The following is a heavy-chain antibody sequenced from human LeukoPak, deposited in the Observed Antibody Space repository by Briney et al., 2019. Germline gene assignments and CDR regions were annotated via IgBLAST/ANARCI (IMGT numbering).Heavy chain of an antibody. D-gene: IGHD2/OR15-2a*01. CDR2: IYGGST. V-gene: IGHV3-53*01. Sequence: GGSLRLSCAASGFTVSDNYMTWVRRAAGKRLECVSIIYGGSTYYADSVKGRFTISRDNSKNTVYLQMNSLRAEDTAVYYCARDFEGVHRTTNSYTYYYYMDVWGKGTTVIVSS. CDR1: GFTVSDNY. CDR3: ARDFEGVHRTTNSYTYYYYMDV. J-gene: IGHJ6*03.